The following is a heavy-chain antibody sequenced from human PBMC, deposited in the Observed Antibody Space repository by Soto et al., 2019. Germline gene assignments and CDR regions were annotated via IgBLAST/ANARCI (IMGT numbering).Heavy chain of an antibody. CDR1: GYTFTGYY. D-gene: IGHD6-13*01. V-gene: IGHV1-2*02. CDR2: INPNSGGT. Sequence: QVQLVQSGAEVKKPGASVKVSCKASGYTFTGYYMHWVRQAPGQGLEWMGWINPNSGGTNYAQKFQGRVTMTRDTSISTAYMELSRLRSDDTAVYYCVRAGRVAKQQLNKYWFDPWGQGTLVTVSS. J-gene: IGHJ5*02. CDR3: VRAGRVAKQQLNKYWFDP.